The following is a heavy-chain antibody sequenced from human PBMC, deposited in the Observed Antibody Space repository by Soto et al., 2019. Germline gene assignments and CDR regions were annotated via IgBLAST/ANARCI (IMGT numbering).Heavy chain of an antibody. CDR1: GFSFASFA. J-gene: IGHJ4*02. D-gene: IGHD3-3*01. CDR3: AKWSYLDY. Sequence: SGGGLVQPGGSLRLSCTTSGFSFASFAMTWVRQAPGKGLEWVATISGSDGKTYYADSVKGRFSISRDTSRNTLYLQMNSLRADDTAIYYCAKWSYLDYWGQGTRVTVSS. V-gene: IGHV3-23*01. CDR2: ISGSDGKT.